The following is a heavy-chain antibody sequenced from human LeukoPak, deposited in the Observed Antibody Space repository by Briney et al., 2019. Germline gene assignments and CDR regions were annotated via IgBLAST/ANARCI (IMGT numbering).Heavy chain of an antibody. CDR2: IYSSGST. CDR1: GGSISSGLYC. J-gene: IGHJ3*02. Sequence: SETLSLTCTVSGGSISSGLYCWSWIRQPAGQGLEWIGRIYSSGSTNFNPSLKSRVSLSVDTSKNQFSLNLSAVTAADTAVYYCASTHIHGGAFDIWGQGTVVTVSS. D-gene: IGHD2-21*01. CDR3: ASTHIHGGAFDI. V-gene: IGHV4-61*02.